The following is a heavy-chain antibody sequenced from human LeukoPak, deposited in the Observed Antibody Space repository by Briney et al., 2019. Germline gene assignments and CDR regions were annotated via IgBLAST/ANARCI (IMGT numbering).Heavy chain of an antibody. V-gene: IGHV1-46*01. CDR2: INPSGGST. J-gene: IGHJ1*01. CDR3: ARNLASPADNSGYYAFQH. D-gene: IGHD3-22*01. CDR1: GYTFTSYY. Sequence: ASVKVSCKASGYTFTSYYMHWVRQAPGQGLEWMGIINPSGGSTSYAQKFQGRVTMTRDTSTSTVYMELSSLRSEDTAVYYCARNLASPADNSGYYAFQHWGQGTLVTVSS.